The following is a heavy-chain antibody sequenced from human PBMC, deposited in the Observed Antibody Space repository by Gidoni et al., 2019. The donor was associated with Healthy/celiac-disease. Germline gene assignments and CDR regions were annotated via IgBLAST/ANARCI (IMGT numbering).Heavy chain of an antibody. CDR2: INHSGST. J-gene: IGHJ5*02. CDR1: GGSFSGYY. D-gene: IGHD6-6*01. V-gene: IGHV4-34*01. Sequence: QVQLQQWGAGLLKPSETLSLTCAVYGGSFSGYYWSWIRQPPGKGLEWIGEINHSGSTNYNPSLKSRVTISVDTSKNQFSLKLSSVTAADTAVYYCARVGGDSSSSLTGWFDPWGQGTLVTVSS. CDR3: ARVGGDSSSSLTGWFDP.